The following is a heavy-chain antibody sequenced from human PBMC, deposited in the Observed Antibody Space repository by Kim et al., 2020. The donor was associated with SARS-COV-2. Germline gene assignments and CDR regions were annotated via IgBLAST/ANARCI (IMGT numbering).Heavy chain of an antibody. D-gene: IGHD6-19*01. CDR3: ARQNSLSGWLHDY. Sequence: GGSLRLSCAASGFTFSSYSMNWVRQAPGKGLEWVSSISSSSSYIYYADSVKGRFTISRDNAKNSLYLQMNSLRAEDTAVYYCARQNSLSGWLHDYWGQGTLVTVSS. J-gene: IGHJ4*02. CDR1: GFTFSSYS. V-gene: IGHV3-21*01. CDR2: ISSSSSYI.